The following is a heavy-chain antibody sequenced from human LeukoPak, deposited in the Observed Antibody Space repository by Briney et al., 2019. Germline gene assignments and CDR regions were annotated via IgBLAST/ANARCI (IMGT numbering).Heavy chain of an antibody. Sequence: ASVKVSCKASGYTFTSYGISWVRQAPGQGLEWMGWISAYNSNTNYAQKLQGRGTMTTDTSTSTAYMELRSLRSDDTAMYYCARDQAGGRRGDGFDIWGQGTMVTVSS. CDR1: GYTFTSYG. V-gene: IGHV1-18*01. CDR2: ISAYNSNT. CDR3: ARDQAGGRRGDGFDI. J-gene: IGHJ3*02. D-gene: IGHD1-26*01.